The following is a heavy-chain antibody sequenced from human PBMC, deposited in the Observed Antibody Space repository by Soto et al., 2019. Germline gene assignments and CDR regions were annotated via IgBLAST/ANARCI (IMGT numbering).Heavy chain of an antibody. Sequence: PGGSLRLSCAASGFTFSDYYMSWIRQAPGKGLEWVSYISSSGSTIYYADSVKGRFTISRDNAKNSLYLQMNSLRAEDTAVYYCARGRKKTVTTHYYYYYYMDVWGKGTTVTVSS. J-gene: IGHJ6*03. V-gene: IGHV3-11*01. CDR2: ISSSGSTI. CDR1: GFTFSDYY. D-gene: IGHD4-17*01. CDR3: ARGRKKTVTTHYYYYYYMDV.